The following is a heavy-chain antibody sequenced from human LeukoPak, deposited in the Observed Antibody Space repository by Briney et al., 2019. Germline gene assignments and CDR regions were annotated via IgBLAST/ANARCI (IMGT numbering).Heavy chain of an antibody. CDR1: GGTFSSYA. CDR2: IIPIFGAA. CDR3: ARDPDIVVVPAAKSYYGMDV. J-gene: IGHJ6*04. D-gene: IGHD2-2*01. Sequence: GASVKVSCKASGGTFSSYAISWVRQAPGQGLEWMGGIIPIFGAANYAQKFQGRVTITADESTSTAYMELSSLRSEDTAVYYCARDPDIVVVPAAKSYYGMDVWGKGTTVTVSS. V-gene: IGHV1-69*01.